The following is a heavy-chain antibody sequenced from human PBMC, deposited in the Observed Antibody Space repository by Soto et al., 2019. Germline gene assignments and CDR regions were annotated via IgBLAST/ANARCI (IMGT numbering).Heavy chain of an antibody. CDR1: GYSFTSYW. J-gene: IGHJ6*02. CDR3: ARRRSSSWPTYYCYGMDV. CDR2: IHPGDSNI. D-gene: IGHD6-6*01. Sequence: PGESLKISCKGSGYSFTSYWIGWVRQMPGKGLEWMGIIHPGDSNIRYSPSVQGQVTISADKSISTAYLQWSSLKASDTAIYYCARRRSSSWPTYYCYGMDVWGQGTTVTVSS. V-gene: IGHV5-51*01.